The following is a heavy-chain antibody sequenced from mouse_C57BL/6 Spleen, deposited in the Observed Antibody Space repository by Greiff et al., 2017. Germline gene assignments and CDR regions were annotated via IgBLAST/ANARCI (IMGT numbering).Heavy chain of an antibody. CDR3: ARGVAPSFDY. CDR2: ISYDGSN. Sequence: DVQLQESGPGLVKPSQSLSLTCSVTGYSITSGYYWNWLRQFPGNKLEWMGYISYDGSNNYNPSLKNRISITRDTSKNQFFLKLNSVTTEDTATYYCARGVAPSFDYWGQGTTLTVSS. J-gene: IGHJ2*01. D-gene: IGHD1-1*02. V-gene: IGHV3-6*01. CDR1: GYSITSGYY.